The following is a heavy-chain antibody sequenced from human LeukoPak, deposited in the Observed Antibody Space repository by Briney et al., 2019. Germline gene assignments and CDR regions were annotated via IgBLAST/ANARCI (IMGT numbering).Heavy chain of an antibody. CDR2: IIPIFGTA. J-gene: IGHJ4*02. D-gene: IGHD3-16*01. V-gene: IGHV1-69*13. CDR1: GGTFSSYA. CDR3: ARDLGNPGGGFDY. Sequence: SVKVSCKASGGTFSSYAISWVRQAPGQGLEGMGGIIPIFGTANYAQKCQGRVTITADESTSTAYMELSSLRSEDTAVYYCARDLGNPGGGFDYWGQGTLVTVSS.